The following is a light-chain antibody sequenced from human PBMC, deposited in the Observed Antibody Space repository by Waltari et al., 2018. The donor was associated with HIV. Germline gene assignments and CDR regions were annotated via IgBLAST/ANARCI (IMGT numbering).Light chain of an antibody. Sequence: QSALTQPASVSGSPGPSITISCRGTRSDVGSHNLVSWYQQQPGKAPKIMIFEGSKRPSGVSDRFSGSQSGNTASLTISGLQAEDEADYYCCSYAGSNTVVFGEGTKLTVL. V-gene: IGLV2-23*01. CDR1: RSDVGSHNL. CDR2: EGS. CDR3: CSYAGSNTVV. J-gene: IGLJ2*01.